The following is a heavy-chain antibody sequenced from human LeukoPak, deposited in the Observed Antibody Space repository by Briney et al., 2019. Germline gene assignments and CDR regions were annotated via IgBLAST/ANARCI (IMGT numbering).Heavy chain of an antibody. Sequence: SETLSLTCTVSGGSISSSSYYWGWIRQPPGKGLEWIGSIYYSGSTYYNPSLKSRVTISVDTSKNQFSLQLNSVTPEDTAVYYCASSGSYYYYGMDVWGQGTTVTVSS. V-gene: IGHV4-39*07. D-gene: IGHD1-26*01. CDR3: ASSGSYYYYGMDV. J-gene: IGHJ6*02. CDR2: IYYSGST. CDR1: GGSISSSSYY.